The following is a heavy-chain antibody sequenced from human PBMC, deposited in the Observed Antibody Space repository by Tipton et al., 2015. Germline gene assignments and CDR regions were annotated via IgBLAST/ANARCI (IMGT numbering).Heavy chain of an antibody. CDR2: ISSSSSTI. V-gene: IGHV3-48*02. CDR3: ARGGCTNGVCSYRYFDL. D-gene: IGHD2-8*01. CDR1: GFTFSSYS. J-gene: IGHJ2*01. Sequence: GSLRLSCAASGFTFSSYSMNWVRQAPGKGLEWVSYISSSSSTIYYADSVKGRFTISRDNAKNSLYLQMNSLRDEDTAVYYCARGGCTNGVCSYRYFDLWGRGTLVTVSS.